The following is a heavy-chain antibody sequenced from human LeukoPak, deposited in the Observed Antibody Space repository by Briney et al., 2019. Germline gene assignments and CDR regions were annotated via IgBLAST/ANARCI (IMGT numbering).Heavy chain of an antibody. J-gene: IGHJ4*02. CDR2: ISSSSSTI. Sequence: GGSLRLSCAASGFTFSSYSMNWVRQAPGKGLEWVSYISSSSSTIYYADSVKGRFTISRDNAKNSLYLQMNSLRAEDTAVYYCAGGPDSITMIVVVSPFDYWGQGTLVTVSS. D-gene: IGHD3-22*01. CDR3: AGGPDSITMIVVVSPFDY. CDR1: GFTFSSYS. V-gene: IGHV3-48*04.